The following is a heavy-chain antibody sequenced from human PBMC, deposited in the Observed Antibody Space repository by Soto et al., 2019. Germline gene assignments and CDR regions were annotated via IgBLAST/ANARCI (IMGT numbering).Heavy chain of an antibody. Sequence: SETLSLTCTVSGGSISSSSYYWGWLRQPPGQGLEWIGSIYYSGSTYYNPSLKSRVTISVDTSKPQFSLKLRSVTAADTAVYYCARARGEAFDFWGQGTLVTVS. CDR2: IYYSGST. CDR1: GGSISSSSYY. CDR3: ARARGEAFDF. J-gene: IGHJ4*02. D-gene: IGHD3-10*01. V-gene: IGHV4-39*07.